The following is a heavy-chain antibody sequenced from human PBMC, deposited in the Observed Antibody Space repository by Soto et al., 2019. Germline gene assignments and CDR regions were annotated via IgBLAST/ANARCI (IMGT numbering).Heavy chain of an antibody. CDR3: TTNRGEWYYFDY. V-gene: IGHV3-15*01. J-gene: IGHJ4*02. CDR1: GFTFGNAW. D-gene: IGHD3-16*01. Sequence: PGGSLRLSCAASGFTFGNAWMSWVRQAPGKGLEWVGRIKRKNDGGTSDYAAPVKGRFTISRDDSKNTLYLQVNSLKTEDTAVYYCTTNRGEWYYFDYWGQGTLVTVSS. CDR2: IKRKNDGGTS.